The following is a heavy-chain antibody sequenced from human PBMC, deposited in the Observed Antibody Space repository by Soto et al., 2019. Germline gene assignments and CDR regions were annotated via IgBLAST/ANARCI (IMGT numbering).Heavy chain of an antibody. J-gene: IGHJ4*01. CDR1: GDSVSSGSHS. CDR2: IYYTGST. V-gene: IGHV4-61*01. Sequence: SDTLSLTCSVSGDSVSSGSHSWTWIRQPPGKGLEFLGYIYYTGSTNYNPSLKGRVTISVDTSKNQISLQLTSVTAADTAVYYCAITSPRSGNGHYSCPGTLVPV. CDR3: AITSPRSGNGHY. D-gene: IGHD6-13*01.